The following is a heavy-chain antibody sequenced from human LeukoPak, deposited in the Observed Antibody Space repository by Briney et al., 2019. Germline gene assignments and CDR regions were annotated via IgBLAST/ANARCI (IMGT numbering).Heavy chain of an antibody. V-gene: IGHV3-30*03. D-gene: IGHD6-13*01. CDR2: ISYDGSNI. CDR3: ARGVPGIAAAGPFDY. CDR1: GFTFSSYG. J-gene: IGHJ4*02. Sequence: GRSLRLSCAASGFTFSSYGMHWVRQAPGKGLEWVAVISYDGSNIYYADSVKGRFTISRDNSKNTLYLQMNSLRAEDTAVYYCARGVPGIAAAGPFDYWGQGTLVTVSS.